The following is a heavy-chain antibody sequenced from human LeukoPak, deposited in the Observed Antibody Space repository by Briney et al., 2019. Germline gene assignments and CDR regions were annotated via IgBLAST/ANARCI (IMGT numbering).Heavy chain of an antibody. CDR3: VRDREHFEYCTAISCSSRWFDP. CDR2: IVVGSGNT. Sequence: SVKVSCKASGFTFTSSAMQWVRQARGQRLEWIGWIVVGSGNTNYAQKFQERVTITRDMSTSTAYMELSSLRSEDTAVYYCVRDREHFEYCTAISCSSRWFDPWGQGTLVTVSS. D-gene: IGHD2-8*02. CDR1: GFTFTSSA. V-gene: IGHV1-58*02. J-gene: IGHJ5*02.